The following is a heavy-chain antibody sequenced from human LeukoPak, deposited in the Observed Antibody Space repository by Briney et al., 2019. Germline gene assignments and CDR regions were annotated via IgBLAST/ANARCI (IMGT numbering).Heavy chain of an antibody. Sequence: SVKVSCKASGGTFSSYAISWVRQTPGQGLEWMGRIIPILGIANYAQKFQGRVTITADKSTSTAYMELSSLRSEDTAVYYCARDLPLSYSSSWYLAFDIWGQGTMVTVSS. J-gene: IGHJ3*02. D-gene: IGHD6-13*01. CDR3: ARDLPLSYSSSWYLAFDI. V-gene: IGHV1-69*04. CDR1: GGTFSSYA. CDR2: IIPILGIA.